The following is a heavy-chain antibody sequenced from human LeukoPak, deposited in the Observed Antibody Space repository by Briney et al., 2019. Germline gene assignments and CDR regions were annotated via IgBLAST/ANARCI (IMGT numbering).Heavy chain of an antibody. CDR3: AKDLHYSNYVGMLLDY. V-gene: IGHV3-23*01. J-gene: IGHJ4*02. CDR2: ISGSGGST. D-gene: IGHD4-11*01. CDR1: GFTFSSYA. Sequence: PGGSLRLSCAASGFTFSSYAMSWVRQAPGKGLEWVSAISGSGGSTYYADSVKGRFTISRDNSKNTLYLQMNSLRAEDTAVYYCAKDLHYSNYVGMLLDYWGQGTLVTVSS.